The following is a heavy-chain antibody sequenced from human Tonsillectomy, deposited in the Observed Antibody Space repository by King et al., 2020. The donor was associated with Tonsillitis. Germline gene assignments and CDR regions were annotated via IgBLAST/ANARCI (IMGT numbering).Heavy chain of an antibody. Sequence: VQLQESGPGLVKPSQTLSLTCTVSGGSISSGNHYWNWIRQHPGKGLEWIGYIYYSGSTYYNPSLKSGVTISVETSKNQFSLKLSSVTAADTAVYYCARGTIFGVVYHAFDIWGQGTMVTVSS. V-gene: IGHV4-31*03. J-gene: IGHJ3*02. D-gene: IGHD3-3*01. CDR2: IYYSGST. CDR3: ARGTIFGVVYHAFDI. CDR1: GGSISSGNHY.